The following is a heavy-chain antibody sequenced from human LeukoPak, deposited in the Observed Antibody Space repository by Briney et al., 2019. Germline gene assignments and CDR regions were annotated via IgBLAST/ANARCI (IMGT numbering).Heavy chain of an antibody. J-gene: IGHJ3*02. D-gene: IGHD2-21*01. CDR2: INPSSGST. CDR1: GYTFTSQY. CDR3: ARPQSLFRNYDAFDI. V-gene: IGHV1-46*01. Sequence: GASVKVSCKASGYTFTSQYVYWVRQAPGQGLEWMGLINPSSGSTNYAQKFQGRVTMTRDTSTNTVYMELSSLRSEDTAVYYCARPQSLFRNYDAFDIWGQGTMITVSS.